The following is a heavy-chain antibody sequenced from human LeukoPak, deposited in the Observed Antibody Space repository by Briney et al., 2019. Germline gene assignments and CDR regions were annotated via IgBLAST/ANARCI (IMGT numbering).Heavy chain of an antibody. J-gene: IGHJ4*02. Sequence: ASVKVSCKASGGTFSSYAISWVRQAPGQGLEWMGWINPNSGGTNYAQKFQGRVTMTRDTSISTAYMELSRLRSDDTAVYYCARDGTGYSSGWPWGQGTLVTVSS. CDR2: INPNSGGT. CDR3: ARDGTGYSSGWP. CDR1: GGTFSSYA. V-gene: IGHV1-2*02. D-gene: IGHD6-19*01.